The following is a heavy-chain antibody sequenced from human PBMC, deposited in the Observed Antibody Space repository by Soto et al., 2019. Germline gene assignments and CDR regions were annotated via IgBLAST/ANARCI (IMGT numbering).Heavy chain of an antibody. V-gene: IGHV3-23*01. Sequence: EVQLLESGGGLVQPGGSLRLSCAASGFTFSSYAMSWVRQAPGKGLEWVSAISGSGGSTYYADSVKGRFTISRDNSKNTLYLQMNSLRAEDTAVYYCAKPYYYDSSGYYHYFDYWGQGTLVTVSS. CDR3: AKPYYYDSSGYYHYFDY. J-gene: IGHJ4*02. CDR2: ISGSGGST. CDR1: GFTFSSYA. D-gene: IGHD3-22*01.